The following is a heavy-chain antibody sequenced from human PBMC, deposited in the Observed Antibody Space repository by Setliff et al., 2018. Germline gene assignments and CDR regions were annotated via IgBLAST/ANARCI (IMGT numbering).Heavy chain of an antibody. CDR3: ASAGHWDTWIRGAFDI. V-gene: IGHV3-21*01. CDR1: GFTFSGYS. D-gene: IGHD3-10*01. J-gene: IGHJ3*02. CDR2: ISRSSTYI. Sequence: GGSLRLSCAASGFTFSGYSMNWVRQAPGKGLEWVSSISRSSTYIYYADSMKGRFTISRDNAKNSLYLQMNSLRAEDTAVYYCASAGHWDTWIRGAFDIWGQGTMVTVSS.